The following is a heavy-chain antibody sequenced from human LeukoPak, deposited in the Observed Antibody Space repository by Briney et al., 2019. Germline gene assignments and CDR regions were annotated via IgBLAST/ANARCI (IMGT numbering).Heavy chain of an antibody. CDR2: IKSKTDGDGGTR. V-gene: IGHV3-15*01. J-gene: IGHJ3*02. D-gene: IGHD2-8*01. CDR3: TKDMVTHDAFDI. CDR1: GFTFTSYA. Sequence: PGGSLRLSCAASGFTFTSYAMSWVRQAPGKGLEWVGHIKSKTDGDGGTRDYAAPVKGRFSISRDDSKNTLYLQMNSLKTEDTGVYYCTKDMVTHDAFDIWGQGTVVTVSS.